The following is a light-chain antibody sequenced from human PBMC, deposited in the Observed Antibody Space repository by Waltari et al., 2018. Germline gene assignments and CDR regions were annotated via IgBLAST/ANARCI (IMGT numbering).Light chain of an antibody. V-gene: IGLV1-40*01. CDR3: QSYDSSLSGVL. Sequence: QSVLTQPPSVSGAPGQRVTISRTGSNSNIGARHAVHWYQRVTGQAPRLLIYRDNNRPSGVPNRFSGSKSGTSASLAITGLQPEDEADYYCQSYDSSLSGVLFGGGTKLTVL. CDR2: RDN. J-gene: IGLJ3*02. CDR1: NSNIGARHA.